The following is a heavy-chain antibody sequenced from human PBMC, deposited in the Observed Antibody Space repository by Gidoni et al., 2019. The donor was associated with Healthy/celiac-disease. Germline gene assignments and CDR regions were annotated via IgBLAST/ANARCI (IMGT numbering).Heavy chain of an antibody. CDR3: ARRTSGWLPMKY. CDR2: IYYSGST. V-gene: IGHV4-39*01. Sequence: QLQLPESGPGLVKPSATLSLTCPVSGGSISSSSSYWGWTRQPPGKGLEWIGSIYYSGSTYYNPSLKSRVTRSVDTSKNQFALKLSSLTAADTAVYYCARRTSGWLPMKYWGQGTLVTVSS. CDR1: GGSISSSSSY. J-gene: IGHJ4*02. D-gene: IGHD6-19*01.